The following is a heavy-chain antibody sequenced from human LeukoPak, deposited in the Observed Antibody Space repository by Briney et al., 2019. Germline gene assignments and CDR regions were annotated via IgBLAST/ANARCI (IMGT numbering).Heavy chain of an antibody. J-gene: IGHJ4*02. Sequence: QPGGSLRLSCAASGFTVSSNYMSWVRQAPGKGLEWVSVIYSVGSTFYADSVKGRFTISRDNSKNTLYLEMNSLRAEDTAVYYCARDWNGSGTAFDHWGQGTLVTVSS. D-gene: IGHD1-1*01. CDR1: GFTVSSNY. CDR2: IYSVGST. V-gene: IGHV3-53*01. CDR3: ARDWNGSGTAFDH.